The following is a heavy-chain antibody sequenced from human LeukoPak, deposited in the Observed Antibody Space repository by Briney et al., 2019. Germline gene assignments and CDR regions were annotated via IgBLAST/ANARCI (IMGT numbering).Heavy chain of an antibody. CDR1: GFNFNNAW. CDR3: TTYMAARPDNFGF. J-gene: IGHJ4*02. CDR2: IKSKTSGGTT. Sequence: PGGSLRLSCAASGFNFNNAWMSWVRQAPGMGLEWVGRIKSKTSGGTTDYAAPVEGRFTISRDDSKNTLFLQMNSLKTEDTAFYYCTTYMAARPDNFGFWGQGTLVTVS. D-gene: IGHD6-6*01. V-gene: IGHV3-15*01.